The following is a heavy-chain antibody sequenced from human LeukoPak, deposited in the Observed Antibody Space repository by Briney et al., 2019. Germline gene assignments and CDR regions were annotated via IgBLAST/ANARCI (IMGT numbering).Heavy chain of an antibody. CDR2: INPSGGST. D-gene: IGHD1-26*01. CDR1: GYTFIRYH. V-gene: IGHV1-46*01. J-gene: IGHJ4*02. Sequence: GASVKVSCKASGYTFIRYHMHWVRQAPGQGLEWMGIINPSGGSTNYAQKFQGRVTMTRDTSTSTVYMELSSLRSEDTAVYYCARRSGSSLDYWGQGTLITVSS. CDR3: ARRSGSSLDY.